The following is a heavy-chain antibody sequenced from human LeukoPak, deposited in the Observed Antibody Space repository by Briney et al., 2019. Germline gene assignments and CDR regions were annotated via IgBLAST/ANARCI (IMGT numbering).Heavy chain of an antibody. Sequence: GGPLRLSCAASGFTFSSYSMNWVRQAPGKGLDWVSSISSHSDYIIYSDSVKGRVTISRDNAKNSLYLQMNSLRPEDTAVYYCARFETTMPNDDYWGQGTLVTVSS. D-gene: IGHD1-1*01. J-gene: IGHJ4*02. CDR1: GFTFSSYS. V-gene: IGHV3-21*01. CDR2: ISSHSDYI. CDR3: ARFETTMPNDDY.